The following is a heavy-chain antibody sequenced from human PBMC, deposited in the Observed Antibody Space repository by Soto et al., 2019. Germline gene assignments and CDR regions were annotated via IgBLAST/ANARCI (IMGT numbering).Heavy chain of an antibody. Sequence: EVQLVESGGGLVQPGGSLRLSCAASGFTFRNYWMYWVRQAPGQGLEWVSRINSDGSGSSFADSVKGRLTISRDNAKNTLYLLMDSLRAEDTAVYYCARGDCVGGSCYSLAGSFYYYMDAWGKGTTVTVFS. D-gene: IGHD2-15*01. CDR3: ARGDCVGGSCYSLAGSFYYYMDA. CDR2: INSDGSGS. CDR1: GFTFRNYW. J-gene: IGHJ6*03. V-gene: IGHV3-74*02.